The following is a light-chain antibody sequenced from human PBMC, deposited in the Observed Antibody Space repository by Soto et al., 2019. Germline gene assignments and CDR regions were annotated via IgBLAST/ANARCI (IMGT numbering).Light chain of an antibody. CDR3: SSYTSSTTLGVV. CDR2: DVS. Sequence: QSALPQPASVSGSPGQSITISCTGASSDVGGYNSVSWYQQHPGKAPKLMIYDVSNRPSGVSNRFSGSKSGNTASLTISGLQAEDEADYYCSSYTSSTTLGVVFGGGTKVTVL. CDR1: SSDVGGYNS. V-gene: IGLV2-14*03. J-gene: IGLJ2*01.